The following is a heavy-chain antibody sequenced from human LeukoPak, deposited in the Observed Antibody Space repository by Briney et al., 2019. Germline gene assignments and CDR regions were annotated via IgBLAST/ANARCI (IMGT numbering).Heavy chain of an antibody. CDR2: INPNSGGT. CDR3: ARVYYDSSGYGYFDY. J-gene: IGHJ4*02. Sequence: ASVKVSCKASGYIFTDYYMHWVRQAPGQGLEWMGWINPNSGGTNYAQKFQGRVTMTRDTSISTAYMELSRLRSDDTAVYYCARVYYDSSGYGYFDYWGQGTLVTVSS. D-gene: IGHD3-22*01. V-gene: IGHV1-2*02. CDR1: GYIFTDYY.